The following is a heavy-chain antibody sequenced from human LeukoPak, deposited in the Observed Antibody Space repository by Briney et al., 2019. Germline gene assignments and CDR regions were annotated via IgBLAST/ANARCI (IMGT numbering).Heavy chain of an antibody. CDR3: ARVGSGRSSGSHFDY. CDR1: GFTFSSYA. V-gene: IGHV3-30*04. Sequence: GGSLRLSCAASGFTFSSYAMHWVRQAPGKGLEWVAVISYDGSNKYYADSVKGRFTISRDNSKNTLYLQMNSLRAEDTAVYYCARVGSGRSSGSHFDYWGQGTLVTVSS. J-gene: IGHJ4*02. D-gene: IGHD3-10*01. CDR2: ISYDGSNK.